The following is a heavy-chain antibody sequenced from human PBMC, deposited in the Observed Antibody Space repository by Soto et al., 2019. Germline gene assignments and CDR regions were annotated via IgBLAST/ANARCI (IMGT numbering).Heavy chain of an antibody. J-gene: IGHJ6*03. D-gene: IGHD6-13*01. CDR1: GYSLTSYW. Sequence: GESLKISCKGSGYSLTSYWIGWVRQMPGKGLEWMGIIYPGDSDTRYSPSFQGQVTISADKSISTAYLQWSSLKASGTAMYYCARQIPVRIAAPSYYMDVWGKGTTVTVSS. CDR3: ARQIPVRIAAPSYYMDV. CDR2: IYPGDSDT. V-gene: IGHV5-51*01.